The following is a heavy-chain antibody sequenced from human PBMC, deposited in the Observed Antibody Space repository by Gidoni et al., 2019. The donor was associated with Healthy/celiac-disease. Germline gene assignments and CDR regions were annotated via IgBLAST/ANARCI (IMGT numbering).Heavy chain of an antibody. CDR1: GGSISSGSYY. CDR3: ARSSTIAVKNY. V-gene: IGHV4-61*02. J-gene: IGHJ4*02. CDR2: IYTSGST. Sequence: QVQLQESGPGLVKLSQTLSLTCTVSGGSISSGSYYWSWIRQPAGKGLEWIGRIYTSGSTNYNPSLKSRVTISVDTSKNQFSLKLSSVTAADTAVYYCARSSTIAVKNYWGQGTLVTVSS. D-gene: IGHD6-19*01.